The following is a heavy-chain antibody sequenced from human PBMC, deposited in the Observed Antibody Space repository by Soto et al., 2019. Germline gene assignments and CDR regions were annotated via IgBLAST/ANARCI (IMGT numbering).Heavy chain of an antibody. D-gene: IGHD4-17*01. CDR2: ISGYSGNA. V-gene: IGHV1-18*04. J-gene: IGHJ4*02. CDR3: AKRTSGTTWGESDY. Sequence: QVQVMQSGAEVKKPGDSVKVSCKTSGYIFSDYGINWVRQAPGQGLEWMGWISGYSGNANLAQKFQGRVTMTTDKSTSTAYMELRRLRSDDTAVYYCAKRTSGTTWGESDYWGQGTLVTVSS. CDR1: GYIFSDYG.